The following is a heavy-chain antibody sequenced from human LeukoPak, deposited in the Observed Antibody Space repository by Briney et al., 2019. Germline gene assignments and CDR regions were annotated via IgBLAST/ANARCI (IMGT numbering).Heavy chain of an antibody. V-gene: IGHV3-23*01. CDR3: AKDGVVRGLGPYYFDS. Sequence: GGSLRLSCASSGFTFTSYAVSWVRQAPGKGPEWVSTISYSGGTTYHTDSVKGRFTISRDISKNTVYLQMNSLKAEDTAVYYCAKDGVVRGLGPYYFDSWGQGSLVTVSS. J-gene: IGHJ4*02. CDR2: ISYSGGTT. D-gene: IGHD3-10*01. CDR1: GFTFTSYA.